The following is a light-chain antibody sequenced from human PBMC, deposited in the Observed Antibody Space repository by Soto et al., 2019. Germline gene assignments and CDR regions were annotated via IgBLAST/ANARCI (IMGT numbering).Light chain of an antibody. CDR3: QQFNTYXT. V-gene: IGKV1-13*02. J-gene: IGKJ4*01. CDR2: HAS. CDR1: QGISSA. Sequence: AIQLTQSPSSLSASVGDRVTITCRASQGISSALAWYQQKPGKAPNLLISHASSLESGVPSRFSGSGSGTDFXXTISSLQPEDFATYHCQQFNTYXTFGXGXXXXI.